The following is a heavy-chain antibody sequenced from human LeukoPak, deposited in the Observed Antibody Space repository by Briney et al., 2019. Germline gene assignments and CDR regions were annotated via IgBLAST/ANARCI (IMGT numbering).Heavy chain of an antibody. V-gene: IGHV3-30*02. J-gene: IGHJ4*02. D-gene: IGHD3-22*01. CDR2: TRYDGNNK. CDR3: AKDPTHFRVWDDYDNTRLNY. Sequence: GGSLRLSCAASGFTFRSYGMHWVRQAPGKGLEWVAFTRYDGNNKYYADSVKGRFTISRNNSKNTVYLQMNSLRAEDTAVYYCAKDPTHFRVWDDYDNTRLNYWGQGTLVTVSS. CDR1: GFTFRSYG.